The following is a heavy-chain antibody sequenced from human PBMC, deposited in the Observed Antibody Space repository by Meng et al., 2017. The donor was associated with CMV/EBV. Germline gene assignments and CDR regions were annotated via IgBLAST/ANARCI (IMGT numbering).Heavy chain of an antibody. CDR2: IIPILGIA. Sequence: SVKVSCKASGGTFSSYTISWVRQAPGQGLEWMGRIIPILGIANYAQKFQGRVTITADKSASTAYMELSSLRSEDTAVYYCASDSFGELLFDYWGQGTLVTVSS. V-gene: IGHV1-69*02. J-gene: IGHJ4*02. CDR3: ASDSFGELLFDY. D-gene: IGHD3-10*01. CDR1: GGTFSSYT.